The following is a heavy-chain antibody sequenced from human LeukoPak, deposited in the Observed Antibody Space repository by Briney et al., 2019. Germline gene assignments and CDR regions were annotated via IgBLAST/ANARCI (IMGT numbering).Heavy chain of an antibody. CDR2: INSDGSTT. CDR3: ARSVYYYYYMDV. J-gene: IGHJ6*03. Sequence: GSLRLSCAASGFTFSSYWMHWVRQAPGKGLVWVSHINSDGSTTTYADSVKGRFTISRDNAKNTLFLQMNSLRAEDTAVYYCARSVYYYYYMDVWGKGTTVTISS. V-gene: IGHV3-74*01. CDR1: GFTFSSYW.